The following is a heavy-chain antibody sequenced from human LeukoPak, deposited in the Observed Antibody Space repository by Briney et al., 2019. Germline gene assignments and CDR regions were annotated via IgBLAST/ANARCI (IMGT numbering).Heavy chain of an antibody. CDR2: IYSDNT. CDR1: GFTVSSNS. D-gene: IGHD3-10*01. Sequence: GGALRLSCTVSGFTVSSNSMSWVRQAPGKGLEGVSFIYSDNTHYSDSVKRRFTISRDNSKNTLYLQMNSLRAEDTAVYYCAKDRSYYGSGGDYFDYWGQGTLVTVSS. V-gene: IGHV3-53*01. CDR3: AKDRSYYGSGGDYFDY. J-gene: IGHJ4*02.